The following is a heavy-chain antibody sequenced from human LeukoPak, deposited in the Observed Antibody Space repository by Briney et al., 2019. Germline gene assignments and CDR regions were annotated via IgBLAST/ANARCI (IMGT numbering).Heavy chain of an antibody. D-gene: IGHD5-24*01. CDR3: ARDHNYAFDN. CDR1: GFIFRDYS. Sequence: PGGSLRLSCVASGFIFRDYSMNWVRRAPGKGLEWISYIGIDSGNTKYADSVKGRFTISGDNAKNSLYLQMNSLRVEDTAVYYCARDHNYAFDNWGQGTLVTVSS. V-gene: IGHV3-48*04. J-gene: IGHJ4*02. CDR2: IGIDSGNT.